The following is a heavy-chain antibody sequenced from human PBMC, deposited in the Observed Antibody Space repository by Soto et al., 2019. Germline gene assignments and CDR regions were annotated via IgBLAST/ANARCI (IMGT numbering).Heavy chain of an antibody. Sequence: GGSLRLSCAASGFTFSSYAMSWVRQAPGKGLEWVSAISGSGGSTYYADSVKGRFTISRDNSKNTLYLQMNSLRVEDTAVYYCAKDLDIVVVVAALCADYWGQGTLVTVSS. J-gene: IGHJ4*02. D-gene: IGHD2-15*01. CDR2: ISGSGGST. V-gene: IGHV3-23*01. CDR3: AKDLDIVVVVAALCADY. CDR1: GFTFSSYA.